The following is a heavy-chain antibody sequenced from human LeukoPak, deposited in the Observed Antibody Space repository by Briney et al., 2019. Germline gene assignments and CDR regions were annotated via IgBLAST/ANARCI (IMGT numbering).Heavy chain of an antibody. D-gene: IGHD3-3*01. J-gene: IGHJ6*02. CDR1: GYTFTIYD. CDR2: MNPNSGGT. Sequence: ASVKVSCKASGYTFTIYDINWVRQAPGQGLEWVGWMNPNSGGTVYAQKFQGRVSMTRDTSIGTLYMKLNSLRSEDTAVYYCARGAIFGVTPRGYGMDVWGQGTTVTVSS. CDR3: ARGAIFGVTPRGYGMDV. V-gene: IGHV1-8*01.